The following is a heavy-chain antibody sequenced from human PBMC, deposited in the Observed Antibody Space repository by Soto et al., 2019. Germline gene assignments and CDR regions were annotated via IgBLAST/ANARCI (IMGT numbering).Heavy chain of an antibody. D-gene: IGHD4-17*01. CDR2: SSGSGYAT. Sequence: EVQLLESGGGLVQPGGSLRLSCAASGFTFSSYAMSWVRQAPGMGLEWVSVSSGSGYATYYADSVKGRFTVSRDNSNNTVYLQMNSIRAEDTAVYYCAKEETVLVNYYYYYGMDVWGQGTTVTVSS. CDR1: GFTFSSYA. V-gene: IGHV3-23*01. J-gene: IGHJ6*01. CDR3: AKEETVLVNYYYYYGMDV.